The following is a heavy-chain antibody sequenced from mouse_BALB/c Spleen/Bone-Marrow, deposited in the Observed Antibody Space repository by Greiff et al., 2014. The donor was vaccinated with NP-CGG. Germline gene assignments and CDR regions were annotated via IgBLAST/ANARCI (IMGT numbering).Heavy chain of an antibody. CDR1: GYTFTSYW. CDR2: IYPGDGDT. CDR3: ARRGSDYENAMDY. D-gene: IGHD2-4*01. Sequence: QVQLKQSGAELARPGASVKLSCKAAGYTFTSYWMQRVKQRPGQGLEWIGAIYPGDGDTRYSQKFKEKATLTADKSPSTAYIQLSSLASEDSAVYYCARRGSDYENAMDYWGQGTSVIVPS. J-gene: IGHJ4*01. V-gene: IGHV1-87*01.